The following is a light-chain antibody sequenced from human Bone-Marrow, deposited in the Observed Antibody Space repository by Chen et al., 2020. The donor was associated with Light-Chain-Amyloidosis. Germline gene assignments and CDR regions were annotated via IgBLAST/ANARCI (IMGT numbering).Light chain of an antibody. CDR3: QQYNNWPRT. CDR1: QSVSSN. V-gene: IGKV3-15*01. J-gene: IGKJ1*01. Sequence: EIVMTQSPATLSVSPGERATLSCRASQSVSSNLAWYQQKPGQAPRLLIYGASTRATGIPARFSGGGSGTEFTLTISSLQSEDFAVYYWQQYNNWPRTFGQGTKVEI. CDR2: GAS.